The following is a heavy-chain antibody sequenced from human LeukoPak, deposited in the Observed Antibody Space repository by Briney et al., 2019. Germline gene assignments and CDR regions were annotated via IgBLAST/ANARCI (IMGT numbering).Heavy chain of an antibody. CDR2: INPVDSDT. J-gene: IGHJ4*02. CDR3: ATQYYYDSSGYPFDY. D-gene: IGHD3-22*01. V-gene: IGHV5-51*01. CDR1: GYSFTIYS. Sequence: RESLKISCKVSGYSFTIYSIGWVRQMQGKSLEWMGIINPVDSDTRYSPSLQGHVTISADKSISTAYLQWSSLKASDTAMYYCATQYYYDSSGYPFDYWGQGTLVTVSS.